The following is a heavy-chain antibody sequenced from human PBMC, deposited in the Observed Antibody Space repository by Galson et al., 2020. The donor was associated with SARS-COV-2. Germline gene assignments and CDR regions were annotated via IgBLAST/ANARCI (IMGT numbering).Heavy chain of an antibody. V-gene: IGHV4-34*01. Sequence: SQTLSLTCAVYGGSFSGHYWSWIRQPPGKGLEWIGEINHSGSTNYNPSLKSRVTILVDTSKNQFSLKLSSVTAADTAVYYCARSLVGYYDSSGYYSPTWFDPWGQGTLVTVSS. CDR3: ARSLVGYYDSSGYYSPTWFDP. CDR2: INHSGST. D-gene: IGHD3-22*01. CDR1: GGSFSGHY. J-gene: IGHJ5*02.